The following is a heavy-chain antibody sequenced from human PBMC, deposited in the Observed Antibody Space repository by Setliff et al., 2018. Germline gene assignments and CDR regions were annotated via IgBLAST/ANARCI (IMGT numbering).Heavy chain of an antibody. V-gene: IGHV4-59*08. D-gene: IGHD3-22*01. CDR3: ARAAKYDSSSYYGLWLDP. CDR2: IHYSGST. CDR1: GGSISTFY. Sequence: SETLSLTCTVSGGSISTFYWSWIRQSPEKGLEWIAYIHYSGSTNQNPSLKSRVTISLDTPKNQFSLKVNSVTAADTALYYCARAAKYDSSSYYGLWLDPWGQGTLVTVSS. J-gene: IGHJ5*02.